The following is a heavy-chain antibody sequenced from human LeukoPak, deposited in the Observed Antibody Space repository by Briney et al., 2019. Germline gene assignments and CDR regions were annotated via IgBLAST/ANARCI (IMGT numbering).Heavy chain of an antibody. J-gene: IGHJ3*02. CDR3: ARDLIEPPLGATNDAFDI. Sequence: GASVKVSCKASGGTFSSYAISWVRQAPGQGLEWMGGIIPIFGTANYAQKFQGRVTITADESTSTVYMELSSLRSEDTAVYYCARDLIEPPLGATNDAFDIWGQGTMVTVSS. CDR1: GGTFSSYA. CDR2: IIPIFGTA. D-gene: IGHD1-26*01. V-gene: IGHV1-69*01.